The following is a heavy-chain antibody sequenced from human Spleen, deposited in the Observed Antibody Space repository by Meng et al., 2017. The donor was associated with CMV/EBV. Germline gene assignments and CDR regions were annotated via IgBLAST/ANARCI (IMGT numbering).Heavy chain of an antibody. CDR3: ARGGEGIDY. D-gene: IGHD3-10*01. Sequence: ASVKVSCKASGNTFSGYFLTWVRQAPGQGLEWMGWMNPTGGGTNCAQKLQGRVTMTRDTSISTAYMELRGLTSDDTAVYSCARGGEGIDYWGQGTLVTVSS. CDR2: MNPTGGGT. CDR1: GNTFSGYF. J-gene: IGHJ4*02. V-gene: IGHV1-2*02.